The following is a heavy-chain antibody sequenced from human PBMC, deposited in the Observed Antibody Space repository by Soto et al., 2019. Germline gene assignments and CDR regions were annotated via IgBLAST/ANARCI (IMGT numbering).Heavy chain of an antibody. V-gene: IGHV3-15*07. CDR3: ATSPSYYAYADYKNHY. D-gene: IGHD4-17*01. CDR2: IRSRSDGGTT. Sequence: EVHLVESGGGLVKPGGSLRLSCAASGFTFSKAWMNWVRQAPGKGLEWVGRIRSRSDGGTTDYAAPVKGRFTISRDDSETTLYLQMNSLKTDDTATCYCATSPSYYAYADYKNHYWGQGTLVTVSS. J-gene: IGHJ4*02. CDR1: GFTFSKAW.